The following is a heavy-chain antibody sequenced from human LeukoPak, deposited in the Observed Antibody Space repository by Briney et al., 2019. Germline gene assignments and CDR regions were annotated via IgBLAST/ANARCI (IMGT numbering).Heavy chain of an antibody. Sequence: GASVKVSCKASGYTFSGYWIHWVRRAPGQGLEWMGRIDPNVDDRKYTQKFQGRVTMTRDTSTNTAYTELSSLRSDDTAMYYCARDAAVVGQGSEYWGQGTLVTVSS. D-gene: IGHD6-19*01. J-gene: IGHJ4*02. V-gene: IGHV1-2*06. CDR3: ARDAAVVGQGSEY. CDR2: IDPNVDDR. CDR1: GYTFSGYW.